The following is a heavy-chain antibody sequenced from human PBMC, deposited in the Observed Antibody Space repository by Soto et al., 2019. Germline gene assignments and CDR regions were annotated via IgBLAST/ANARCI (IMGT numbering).Heavy chain of an antibody. CDR1: GGSFSGYY. J-gene: IGHJ4*02. CDR2: INHSGST. V-gene: IGHV4-34*01. CDR3: ARGRALPFVVVPAARGDYFDY. D-gene: IGHD2-2*01. Sequence: SETLSLTCAVYGGSFSGYYWSWIRQPPGKGLEWIGEINHSGSTNYNPSLKSRVTISVDTSKNQFSLKLSSVTAADTAVYYCARGRALPFVVVPAARGDYFDYWGQGTLVTVSS.